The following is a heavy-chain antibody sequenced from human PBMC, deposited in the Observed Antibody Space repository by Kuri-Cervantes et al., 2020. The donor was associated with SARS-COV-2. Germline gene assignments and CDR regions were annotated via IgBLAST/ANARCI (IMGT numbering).Heavy chain of an antibody. CDR1: GFTFSDYY. CDR3: ARTYYDILTGYCPFDY. V-gene: IGHV3-11*04. J-gene: IGHJ4*02. Sequence: GESLKISCAASGFTFSDYYMSWIRQAPGKELEWVSYISSSSSTIYYADSVKGRFTISRDNAKNSLYLQMNSLRDEDTAVYYCARTYYDILTGYCPFDYWGQGTLVTVSS. CDR2: ISSSSSTI. D-gene: IGHD3-9*01.